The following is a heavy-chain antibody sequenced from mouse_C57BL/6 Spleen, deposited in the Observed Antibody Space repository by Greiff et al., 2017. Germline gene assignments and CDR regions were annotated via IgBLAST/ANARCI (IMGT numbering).Heavy chain of an antibody. CDR1: GFTFSSYG. Sequence: EVPLVESGGDLVKPGGSLKLSCAASGFTFSSYGMSWVRQTPDKRLEWVATISSGGSYTYYPDSVKGRFTISRDNAKNTLYLQMSSLKSEDTAMYYCASYSLDYWGQGTTLTVSS. J-gene: IGHJ2*01. V-gene: IGHV5-6*01. CDR2: ISSGGSYT. CDR3: ASYSLDY. D-gene: IGHD2-12*01.